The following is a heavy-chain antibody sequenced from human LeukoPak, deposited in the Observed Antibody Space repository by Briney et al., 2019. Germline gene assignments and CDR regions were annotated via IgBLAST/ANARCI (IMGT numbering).Heavy chain of an antibody. CDR1: GYTLTELS. Sequence: ASVKVSCKVSGYTLTELSMHWVRQALGKGLEWMGGFDPEDGETIYAQKFQGRVTMTEDTSTDTAYMELSSLRSEDTAVYYCATDPYSSSSFDYWGQGTLVTVSS. CDR2: FDPEDGET. J-gene: IGHJ4*02. CDR3: ATDPYSSSSFDY. V-gene: IGHV1-24*01. D-gene: IGHD6-13*01.